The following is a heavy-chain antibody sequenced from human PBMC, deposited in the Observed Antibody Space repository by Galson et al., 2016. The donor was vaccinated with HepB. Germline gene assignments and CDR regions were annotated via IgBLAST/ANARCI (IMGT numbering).Heavy chain of an antibody. CDR3: ARDYLTYTGSYLYS. V-gene: IGHV3-74*01. J-gene: IGHJ4*02. CDR2: TNTDGSDT. Sequence: SLRLSCAASGFTFGSYWMHWVRQVPGKGLVMVARTNTDGSDTGYADSVKGRFTISRDNAKNTLYLQMNTLRAEDTAVYYCARDYLTYTGSYLYSWGQGTLATVSS. D-gene: IGHD1-26*01. CDR1: GFTFGSYW.